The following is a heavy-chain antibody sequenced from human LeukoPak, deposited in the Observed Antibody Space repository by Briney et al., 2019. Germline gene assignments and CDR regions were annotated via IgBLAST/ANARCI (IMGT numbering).Heavy chain of an antibody. Sequence: GGSLRLSCAASGFTFDDYGMSWVRQAPGKGLEWVSGINWNGGSTGYADSVKGRFTISRDNAKNSLYLQMNSLRAEDTALYYCARGSCSSTSCYYYYYMDVWGKGTTVTVSS. CDR2: INWNGGST. D-gene: IGHD2-2*01. CDR1: GFTFDDYG. J-gene: IGHJ6*03. V-gene: IGHV3-20*04. CDR3: ARGSCSSTSCYYYYYMDV.